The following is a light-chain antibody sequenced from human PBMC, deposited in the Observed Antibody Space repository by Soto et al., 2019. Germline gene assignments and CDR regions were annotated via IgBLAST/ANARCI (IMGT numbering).Light chain of an antibody. V-gene: IGKV3-20*01. CDR3: QQSLA. CDR1: QSISSSY. CDR2: GAS. Sequence: EIVLTQSPGTLSLSPGERASLSCRASQSISSSYLAWYQQKPGQAPRLLIYGASSRATGIPDRFSGSGSGRDFTLTISRLDPEDFAVYYCQQSLAFGQGTKVEIK. J-gene: IGKJ1*01.